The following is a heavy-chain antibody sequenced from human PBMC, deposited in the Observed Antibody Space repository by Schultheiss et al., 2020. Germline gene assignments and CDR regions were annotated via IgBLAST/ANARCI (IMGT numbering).Heavy chain of an antibody. V-gene: IGHV3-21*01. Sequence: GGSLRLSCAASGFTFSSYSMNWVRQAPGKGLEWVSSISSSSSYIYYADSVKGRFTISRDNAKNSLYLQMNSLRAEDTAVNYCARAVKVRGEYYYYGMDVWGQGTTVTGSS. CDR2: ISSSSSYI. CDR3: ARAVKVRGEYYYYGMDV. CDR1: GFTFSSYS. D-gene: IGHD3-10*01. J-gene: IGHJ6*02.